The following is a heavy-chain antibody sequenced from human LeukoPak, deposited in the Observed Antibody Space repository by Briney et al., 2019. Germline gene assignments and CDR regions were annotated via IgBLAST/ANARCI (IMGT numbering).Heavy chain of an antibody. J-gene: IGHJ4*02. Sequence: SVKVSCKPSRGTFSSYAISGGRQGPGEGVERGGGIIPIFGTANYAQKFQGRVTITADESTSTAYMELSSLRSEDTAVYYCARPYDSSGYYYYWGQGTLVTVSS. CDR1: RGTFSSYA. CDR3: ARPYDSSGYYYY. V-gene: IGHV1-69*01. CDR2: IIPIFGTA. D-gene: IGHD3-22*01.